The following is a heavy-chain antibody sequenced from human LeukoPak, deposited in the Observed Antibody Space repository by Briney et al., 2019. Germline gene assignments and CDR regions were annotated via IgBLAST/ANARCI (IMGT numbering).Heavy chain of an antibody. CDR3: ATESDYSFDS. V-gene: IGHV3-48*03. CDR2: ISRSGSTI. J-gene: IGHJ4*02. Sequence: GGSLRLSCAASGFTFSNYEMNWVRQAPGKGLEWVSYISRSGSTIYYADSVKGRFTISRDIAKNSLYLQMNSLRAEDTAVYYCATESDYSFDSWGQGTLVTVSS. D-gene: IGHD2-21*02. CDR1: GFTFSNYE.